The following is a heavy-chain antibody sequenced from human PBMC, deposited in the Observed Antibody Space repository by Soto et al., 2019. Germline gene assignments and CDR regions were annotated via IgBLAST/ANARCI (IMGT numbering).Heavy chain of an antibody. D-gene: IGHD3-3*01. CDR1: GYAFASYG. CDR2: ISPHNGIT. CDR3: VKSRGGANYDFFD. Sequence: GASVKVSCKASGYAFASYGINWVRQAPGQGLEWMGWISPHNGITSYEQNLQGRFTISRDNSKNMLYLQMSSLRPDDSAVYYCVKSRGGANYDFFDWGQGTQVTVSS. V-gene: IGHV1-18*01. J-gene: IGHJ4*02.